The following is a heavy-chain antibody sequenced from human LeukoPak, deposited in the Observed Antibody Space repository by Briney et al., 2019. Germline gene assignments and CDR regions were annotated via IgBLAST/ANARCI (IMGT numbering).Heavy chain of an antibody. D-gene: IGHD3-3*01. CDR3: ARDEAIFGAGYYYGMDV. CDR2: INYSGST. Sequence: SWVRQAPGKGLEWIGYINYSGSTYYNPSLKSRVSISLDTSQNHFSLRLSSVTAADTAVYYCARDEAIFGAGYYYGMDVWGQGTTVTVSS. V-gene: IGHV4-31*02. J-gene: IGHJ6*02.